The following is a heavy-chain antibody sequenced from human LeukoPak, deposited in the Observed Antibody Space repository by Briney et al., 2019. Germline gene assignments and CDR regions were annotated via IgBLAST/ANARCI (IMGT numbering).Heavy chain of an antibody. CDR3: AREVYSSEAFDI. V-gene: IGHV3-30-3*01. Sequence: PGGSLRLSCAASGFTFSSYAMHWVRQAPGKGLEWVAVISYDGSNKYYADSVKGRFTISRDNAKNSLYLQMNSLRAEDTAVYYCAREVYSSEAFDIWGQGTMVTVSS. CDR1: GFTFSSYA. J-gene: IGHJ3*02. CDR2: ISYDGSNK. D-gene: IGHD1-26*01.